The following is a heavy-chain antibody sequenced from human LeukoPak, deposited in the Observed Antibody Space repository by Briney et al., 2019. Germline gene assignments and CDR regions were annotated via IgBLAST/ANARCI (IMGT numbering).Heavy chain of an antibody. CDR3: ARDISGYYYFDY. Sequence: PGGSLRLSCAASGFIFSNFVMHWVRQAPGKGLVWVSRIPTDETPTNYADSVQGRFTISRDNAENTLYLQMNSLRAEDTAVYYCARDISGYYYFDYWGQGTLVTVSS. D-gene: IGHD3-22*01. J-gene: IGHJ4*02. CDR2: IPTDETPT. V-gene: IGHV3-74*01. CDR1: GFIFSNFV.